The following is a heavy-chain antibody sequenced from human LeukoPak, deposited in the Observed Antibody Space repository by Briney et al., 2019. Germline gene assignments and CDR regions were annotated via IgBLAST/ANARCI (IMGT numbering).Heavy chain of an antibody. J-gene: IGHJ4*02. V-gene: IGHV4-34*01. CDR2: INHSGST. CDR3: ARVLVVAATVGFDY. CDR1: GGSFSGYY. D-gene: IGHD2-15*01. Sequence: SETLSLTCAVDGGSFSGYYWSWIRQPPGKGLEWIGEINHSGSTNYKPSLKSRVTISVDTSKNQFSLKLSSVTAADRAVYYCARVLVVAATVGFDYWGQGTLVTVSS.